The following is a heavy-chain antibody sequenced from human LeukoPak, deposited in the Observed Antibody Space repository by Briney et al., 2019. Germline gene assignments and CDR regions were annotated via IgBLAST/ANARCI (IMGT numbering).Heavy chain of an antibody. J-gene: IGHJ4*02. Sequence: GGSLRLSCSASGFILRSHAMHWVRQAPGKGLEYVSRISDNGGSTYYADSVKGRFTISRDNSKNTLYLQMSSLRAVNTAVYYCVKDNEAGGSPFDRWGQGTLVTVSS. CDR3: VKDNEAGGSPFDR. CDR2: ISDNGGST. V-gene: IGHV3-64D*06. D-gene: IGHD1-1*01. CDR1: GFILRSHA.